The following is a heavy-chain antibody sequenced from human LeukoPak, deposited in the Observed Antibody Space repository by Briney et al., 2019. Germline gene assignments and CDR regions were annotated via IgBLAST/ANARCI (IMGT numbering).Heavy chain of an antibody. CDR2: IYTSGST. CDR1: GYSISSGYY. CDR3: ARGHYDSSGVFDY. Sequence: SETLSLTCAVSGYSISSGYYWSWIRQPAGKGLEWIGRIYTSGSTNYNPSLKSRVTISVDTSKNQFSLKLSSVTAADTAVYYCARGHYDSSGVFDYWGQGTLVTVSS. J-gene: IGHJ4*02. V-gene: IGHV4-61*02. D-gene: IGHD3-22*01.